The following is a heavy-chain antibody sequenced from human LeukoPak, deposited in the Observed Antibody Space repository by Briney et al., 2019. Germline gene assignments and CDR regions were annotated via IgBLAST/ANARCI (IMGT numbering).Heavy chain of an antibody. V-gene: IGHV3-21*01. CDR1: GFTFSSKS. J-gene: IGHJ6*02. Sequence: GGSLRLSCAASGFTFSSKSMNWVRQAPGKGLEWVSSINNSSRYISYADSVNGRFTISRDIAKNSLYLQMNSLRAEDTAVYYCARDLGIVYYYGMDVWGQGTTVIVSS. CDR2: INNSSRYI. D-gene: IGHD7-27*01. CDR3: ARDLGIVYYYGMDV.